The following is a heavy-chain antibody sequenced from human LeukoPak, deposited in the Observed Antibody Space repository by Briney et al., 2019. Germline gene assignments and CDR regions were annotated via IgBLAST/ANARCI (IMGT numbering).Heavy chain of an antibody. CDR2: MQYDGSDI. J-gene: IGHJ4*02. CDR1: GFTFDDYA. D-gene: IGHD2-15*01. CDR3: ARGQVVAATEVAD. Sequence: GGSLRLSCAASGFTFDDYAMHWVRQAPGKGLEWVAFMQYDGSDIFYADSVRGRFTISRDNSQNTLYLQMNSLRAEDTAVYYCARGQVVAATEVADWGQGTLVTVSS. V-gene: IGHV3-30*02.